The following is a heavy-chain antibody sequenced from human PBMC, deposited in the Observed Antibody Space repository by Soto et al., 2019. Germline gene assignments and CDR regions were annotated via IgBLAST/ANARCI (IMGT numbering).Heavy chain of an antibody. CDR2: INPSGGST. Sequence: QVQLVQSGAEVKNPGASVKLSCKASGYIFTNYYIHWVRQAPGQGLEWMAIINPSGGSTNYAQKFQGRVTLARDTFTHTVYMELSSLRSEDTAMYYCARDLTSGDYWGQGTLVTVSS. CDR1: GYIFTNYY. D-gene: IGHD7-27*01. CDR3: ARDLTSGDY. V-gene: IGHV1-46*01. J-gene: IGHJ4*02.